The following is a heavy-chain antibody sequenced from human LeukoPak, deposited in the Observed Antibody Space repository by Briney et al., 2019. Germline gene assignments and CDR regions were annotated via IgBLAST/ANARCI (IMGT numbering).Heavy chain of an antibody. D-gene: IGHD1-26*01. CDR1: GGTFSSYA. V-gene: IGHV1-69*13. CDR2: TIPIFGTA. J-gene: IGHJ4*02. CDR3: ARGDSMWELLAYFDY. Sequence: SVKVSCKASGGTFSSYAISWVRQAPGQGLEWMGGTIPIFGTANYAQKFQGRVTITADESTSTAYMELSSLRSEDTAVYYCARGDSMWELLAYFDYWGQGTLVTVSS.